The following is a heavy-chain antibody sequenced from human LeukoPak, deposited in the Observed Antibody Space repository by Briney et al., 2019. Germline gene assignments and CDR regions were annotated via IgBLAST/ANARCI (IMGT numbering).Heavy chain of an antibody. CDR2: INPSGGST. Sequence: GASVKVSCKASGYTFTSYYMHWVRQAPGQGLEWMGIINPSGGSTSYAQKFQGRVTMTSDTSTSTVYMELSSLRSEDTAVYYCARVGDSSGYHHDAFDIWGQGTMVTVSS. CDR3: ARVGDSSGYHHDAFDI. J-gene: IGHJ3*02. D-gene: IGHD3-22*01. CDR1: GYTFTSYY. V-gene: IGHV1-46*01.